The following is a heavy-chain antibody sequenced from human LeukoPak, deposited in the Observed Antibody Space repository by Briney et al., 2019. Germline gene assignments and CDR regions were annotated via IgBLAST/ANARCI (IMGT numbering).Heavy chain of an antibody. CDR3: ASTYDSSGYYGGAHAFDI. V-gene: IGHV4-34*01. J-gene: IGHJ3*02. D-gene: IGHD3-22*01. Sequence: SETLSLTCAVYGGSFSGYYWSWIRQPPGKGLEWIGEINHSGGTNYNPSLKSRVTISVDTPKNQFSLKLSSVTAADTAVYYCASTYDSSGYYGGAHAFDIWGQGTMVTVSS. CDR2: INHSGGT. CDR1: GGSFSGYY.